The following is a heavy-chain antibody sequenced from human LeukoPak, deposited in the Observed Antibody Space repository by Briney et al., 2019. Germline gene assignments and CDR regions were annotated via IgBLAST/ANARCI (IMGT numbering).Heavy chain of an antibody. Sequence: PWGSLSCSSAASGFSFNNYAMIWVRHGPGIGLKWVSIIIYSGGSTYYADSVKGRFTISRDNSKNTLYLQMSSLRAEDTAIHYCAKVPYSDYGSGRPPFMDVWGQGTTVAVSS. CDR1: GFSFNNYA. D-gene: IGHD3-10*01. CDR3: AKVPYSDYGSGRPPFMDV. J-gene: IGHJ6*02. CDR2: IIYSGGST. V-gene: IGHV3-23*01.